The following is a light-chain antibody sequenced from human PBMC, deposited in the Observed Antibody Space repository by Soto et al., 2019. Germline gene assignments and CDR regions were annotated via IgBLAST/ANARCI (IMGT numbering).Light chain of an antibody. CDR3: QQYYSILRT. J-gene: IGKJ1*01. V-gene: IGKV4-1*01. CDR1: QSVLTSSNNKNY. CDR2: WAS. Sequence: DIVMTQSPDSLAVSLGERATINCKSSQSVLTSSNNKNYIAWYQQKPGQPPKLLIYWASTRESGVPDRFSGSGSGTDFTLTISSLQAEDAAVYYCQQYYSILRTFGQGTRVEIK.